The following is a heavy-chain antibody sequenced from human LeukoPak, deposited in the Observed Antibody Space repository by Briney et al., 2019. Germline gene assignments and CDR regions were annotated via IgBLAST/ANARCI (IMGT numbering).Heavy chain of an antibody. CDR2: IKQDGSAK. J-gene: IGHJ3*02. CDR3: ARDLAGPPQEAFDI. V-gene: IGHV3-7*01. CDR1: GFTFSNYW. Sequence: GGSLRLSCAASGFTFSNYWMNWARQAPGKGLEWVANIKQDGSAKYYVDSVKGRFTISRDNAKNSLYLQMNTLRAEDTAVYYCARDLAGPPQEAFDIWGQGTMVTVS.